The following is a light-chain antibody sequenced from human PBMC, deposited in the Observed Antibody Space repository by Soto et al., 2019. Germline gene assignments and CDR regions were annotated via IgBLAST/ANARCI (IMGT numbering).Light chain of an antibody. CDR3: QQYNNWLRT. V-gene: IGKV3-11*01. J-gene: IGKJ1*01. Sequence: EIVLTQSPATLSLSPGERATLSCRASQTVSNFLAWYQQKPGQPPRLLIYDASNRATGIPVRFSGSGSGTDFTLTISSLEPEDFGLYYCQQYNNWLRTFGQGTKVDIK. CDR1: QTVSNF. CDR2: DAS.